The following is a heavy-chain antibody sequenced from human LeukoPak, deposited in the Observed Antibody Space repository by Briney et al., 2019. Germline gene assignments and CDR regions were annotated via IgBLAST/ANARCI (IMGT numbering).Heavy chain of an antibody. D-gene: IGHD3-16*01. CDR3: AREEGANY. V-gene: IGHV3-30*04. J-gene: IGHJ4*02. Sequence: GRSLRLSCAASGFTFSSYAMHWVRQAPGKGLEWVAAVSYDGGNKYYADSVKGRFTISRDNSKNTLYLQMNSLRADDTAVYYCAREEGANYWGQGTLVTVSS. CDR2: VSYDGGNK. CDR1: GFTFSSYA.